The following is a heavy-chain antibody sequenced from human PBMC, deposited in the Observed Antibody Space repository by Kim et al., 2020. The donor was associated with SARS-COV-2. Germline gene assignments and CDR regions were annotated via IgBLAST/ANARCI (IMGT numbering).Heavy chain of an antibody. V-gene: IGHV1-18*04. D-gene: IGHD3-10*01. CDR2: ISAYNGNT. Sequence: ASVKVSCKASGYTFTSYGISWVRQAPGQGLEWMGWISAYNGNTNYAQKLQGRVTMTTDTSTSTAYMELRSLRSDDTAVYYCARDRGGGELFNYYYYGMDVWGQGTTVTVSS. CDR1: GYTFTSYG. CDR3: ARDRGGGELFNYYYYGMDV. J-gene: IGHJ6*02.